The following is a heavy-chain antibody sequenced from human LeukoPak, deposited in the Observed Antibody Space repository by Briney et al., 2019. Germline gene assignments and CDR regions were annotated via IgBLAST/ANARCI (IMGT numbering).Heavy chain of an antibody. J-gene: IGHJ4*02. CDR3: ARHYPYGSGSYSPFYFDY. CDR2: IYYSGST. D-gene: IGHD3-10*01. CDR1: GDSISRYY. V-gene: IGHV4-59*08. Sequence: SETLSLTCTVSGDSISRYYWSWTRQPPGKGLEWIGYIYYSGSTNYNPSLKSRVTISVDTSKNQFSLKLSSVTAADTGVYYCARHYPYGSGSYSPFYFDYWGQGTLVTVSS.